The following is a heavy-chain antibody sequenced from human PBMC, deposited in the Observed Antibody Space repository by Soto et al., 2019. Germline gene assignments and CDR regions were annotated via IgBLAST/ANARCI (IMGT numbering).Heavy chain of an antibody. CDR2: ISSSSNTI. CDR3: ASTAHFWSGYPFDI. CDR1: GFTFSSYS. J-gene: IGHJ3*02. D-gene: IGHD3-3*02. Sequence: EVQLVESGGGLVQPGGSLRLSCAASGFTFSSYSMNWVRQAPGKGLEWVSYISSSSNTIYYADSVKGRFTISRDNAKNSLYLQMNSLRAEDTAVYYCASTAHFWSGYPFDIWGQGTMVTVSS. V-gene: IGHV3-48*01.